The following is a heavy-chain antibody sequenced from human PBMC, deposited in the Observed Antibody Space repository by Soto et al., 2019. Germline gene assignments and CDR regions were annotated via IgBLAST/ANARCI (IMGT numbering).Heavy chain of an antibody. CDR1: GDSVSSNSAA. CDR2: TYYRSKWYK. CDR3: VRTVGWLDP. D-gene: IGHD2-15*01. J-gene: IGHJ5*02. V-gene: IGHV6-1*01. Sequence: SQTLSLTCAISGDSVSSNSAAWNWIRQSPSRGLEWLGRTYYRSKWYKEYAASVRSRITINPDTSKNQFSLQLNSVSPEDTAVYYCVRTVGWLDPWGQGTLVTVSA.